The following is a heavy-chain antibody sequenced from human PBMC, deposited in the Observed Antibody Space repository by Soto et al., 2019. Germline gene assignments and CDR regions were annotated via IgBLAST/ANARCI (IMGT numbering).Heavy chain of an antibody. J-gene: IGHJ6*02. D-gene: IGHD6-19*01. CDR1: GGSFSGYY. CDR2: INHSGST. CDR3: ARENRRGWLVYGLAV. V-gene: IGHV4-34*01. Sequence: PSETLSLTCAVYGGSFSGYYWSWIRQPPGKGLEWIGEINHSGSTNYNPSLKSRVTISVDTSKNQFSLKLSSVTAADTAVYYCARENRRGWLVYGLAVWGQGTTVTVSS.